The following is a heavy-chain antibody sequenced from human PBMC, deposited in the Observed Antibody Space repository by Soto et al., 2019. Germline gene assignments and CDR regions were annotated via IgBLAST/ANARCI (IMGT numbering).Heavy chain of an antibody. J-gene: IGHJ5*02. CDR3: ARDRITMVRGVRNWFDP. D-gene: IGHD3-10*01. V-gene: IGHV1-46*01. CDR1: GYTFTSYY. Sequence: ASVKVSCKASGYTFTSYYMHWVRQAPGQVLEWMGIINPGGGSTSYAQKFQGRVTMTRDTSTSTVYMELSSLRSEDTAVYYCARDRITMVRGVRNWFDPWGQGTLVTVSS. CDR2: INPGGGST.